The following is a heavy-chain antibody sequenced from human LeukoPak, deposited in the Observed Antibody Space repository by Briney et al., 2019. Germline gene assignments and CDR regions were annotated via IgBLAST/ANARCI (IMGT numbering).Heavy chain of an antibody. CDR3: AKDPRGSHNWLDP. J-gene: IGHJ5*02. CDR2: ISGGGGST. Sequence: GGSLRLSCATSGFTFSGYAMYWVRQAPGKGLELVSSISGGGGSTYYADSVKGRFTISRDNSKNTLYLQMNSLRAEDTAVYSCAKDPRGSHNWLDPWGQGTLVTVSS. V-gene: IGHV3-23*01. D-gene: IGHD3-10*01. CDR1: GFTFSGYA.